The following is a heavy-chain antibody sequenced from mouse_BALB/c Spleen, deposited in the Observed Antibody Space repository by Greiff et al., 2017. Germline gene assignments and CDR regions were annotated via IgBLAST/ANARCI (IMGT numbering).Heavy chain of an antibody. D-gene: IGHD2-1*01. CDR1: GFNIKDYY. CDR2: IDPENGNT. CDR3: ARYGNYYFDY. V-gene: IGHV14-1*02. J-gene: IGHJ2*01. Sequence: VQLQQSGAELVRPGALVKLSCKASGFNIKDYYMHWVKQRPEQGLEWIGWIDPENGNTTYDPKFQGKASITADTSSNTAYLQLSSLTSEDTAVYYCARYGNYYFDYWGQGTTLTVSS.